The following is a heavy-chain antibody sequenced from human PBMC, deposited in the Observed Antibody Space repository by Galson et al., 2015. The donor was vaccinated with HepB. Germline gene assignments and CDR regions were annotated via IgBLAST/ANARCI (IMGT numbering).Heavy chain of an antibody. J-gene: IGHJ5*02. Sequence: SLRLSCAASGFTFEDYAMHWIRQVPGKGLEWVSGISWKSDFTGYADPVRGRFTISRDNAKYSLYLQMNSLRTEDTALYYCAQDLTYYYGSGSYFVGMDAWGQGALVTVSS. CDR1: GFTFEDYA. CDR2: ISWKSDFT. V-gene: IGHV3-9*01. CDR3: AQDLTYYYGSGSYFVGMDA. D-gene: IGHD3-10*01.